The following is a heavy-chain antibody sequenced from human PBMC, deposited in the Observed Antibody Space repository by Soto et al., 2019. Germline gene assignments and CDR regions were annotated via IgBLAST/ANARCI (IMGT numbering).Heavy chain of an antibody. CDR1: GYSLTSYW. V-gene: IGHV5-51*01. J-gene: IGHJ4*02. D-gene: IGHD3-22*01. Sequence: ECLKISFKGYGYSLTSYWIGWVRQIPGKGLEWMGIIYPGDSDTRYSPSFQGQVTISADKSISTAYLQWSSLKASDTAMYYCAMAEYCFDSSAFYFDHWGQGTLVTVSS. CDR3: AMAEYCFDSSAFYFDH. CDR2: IYPGDSDT.